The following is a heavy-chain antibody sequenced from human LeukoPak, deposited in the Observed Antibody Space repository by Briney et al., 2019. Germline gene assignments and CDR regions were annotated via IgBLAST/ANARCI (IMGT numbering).Heavy chain of an antibody. CDR3: ARDPNSGYDLDAFDI. V-gene: IGHV4-59*12. CDR2: VYYSGST. D-gene: IGHD5-12*01. Sequence: SETLSLTCTVSGASISGYYWSWIRQPPGKGLEWIGFVYYSGSTNYSPSLKSRVTISVDTSKNQFSLKLSSVTAADTAVYYCARDPNSGYDLDAFDIWGQGTMVTVSS. J-gene: IGHJ3*02. CDR1: GASISGYY.